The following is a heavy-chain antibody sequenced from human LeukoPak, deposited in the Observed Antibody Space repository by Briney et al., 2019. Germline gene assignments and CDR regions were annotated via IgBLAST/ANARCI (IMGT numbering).Heavy chain of an antibody. CDR1: GGSFSGYY. J-gene: IGHJ6*02. CDR2: INHSGST. Sequence: SETLSLTCAVYGGSFSGYYWSWIRQPPGKGLEWIGEINHSGSTNYNPSLKSRVTISVDTSKNQFSLKLSSVTAADTAVYYCARELYYYDSSGPWDYYGMDVWGQGTMVTVSS. V-gene: IGHV4-34*01. CDR3: ARELYYYDSSGPWDYYGMDV. D-gene: IGHD3-22*01.